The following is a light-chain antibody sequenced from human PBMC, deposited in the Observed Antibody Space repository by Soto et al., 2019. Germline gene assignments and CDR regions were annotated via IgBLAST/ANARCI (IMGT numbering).Light chain of an antibody. J-gene: IGKJ1*01. CDR2: GAP. CDR3: QQYGISPRT. V-gene: IGKV3-20*01. CDR1: QSVSSGC. Sequence: EIVLTQFPGTLSLSPGERATLSCRASQSVSSGCLAWFQQKPGQAPRLLIYGAPSRATGIPDRFSGSGSGTDFTLTISRLEPEDFAVYYCQQYGISPRTFGQGTRVEIK.